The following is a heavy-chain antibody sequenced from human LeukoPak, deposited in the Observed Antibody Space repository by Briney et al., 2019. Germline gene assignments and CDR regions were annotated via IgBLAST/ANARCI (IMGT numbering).Heavy chain of an antibody. CDR1: GYTFTSYD. J-gene: IGHJ6*03. V-gene: IGHV1-8*03. D-gene: IGHD2-2*01. CDR2: MNPNSGNT. Sequence: ASVKVSCKASGYTFTSYDINWVRQATGQGLEWMGWMNPNSGNTGYAQKFQGRVTITRNTSISTAYMELSSLRSEDTAVYYCARVGVDIVVVPAALTYYYYMDVWGKGTTVTVSS. CDR3: ARVGVDIVVVPAALTYYYYMDV.